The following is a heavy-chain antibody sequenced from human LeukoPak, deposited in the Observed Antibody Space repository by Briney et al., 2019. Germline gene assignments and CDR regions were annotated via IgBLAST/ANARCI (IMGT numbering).Heavy chain of an antibody. J-gene: IGHJ3*02. CDR1: GGSISGGSYY. Sequence: SETLSLTCTVSGGSISGGSYYWSWIRQPPGKGLEWIGYIYYSGSTNYNPSLKSRVTISVDTSKIQFSLKLSSVTAADTAVYYCARQDRRYCSSTSCYTDAFDIWGQGTMVTVSS. V-gene: IGHV4-61*01. D-gene: IGHD2-2*02. CDR3: ARQDRRYCSSTSCYTDAFDI. CDR2: IYYSGST.